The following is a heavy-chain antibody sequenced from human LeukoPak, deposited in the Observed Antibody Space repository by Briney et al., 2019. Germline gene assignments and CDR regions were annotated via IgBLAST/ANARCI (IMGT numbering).Heavy chain of an antibody. CDR3: ARRGPRGYSGYVGY. CDR1: GYSISSGYY. D-gene: IGHD5-12*01. CDR2: IYYSGST. V-gene: IGHV4-38-2*02. Sequence: SETQSLTCTVSGYSISSGYYWGWIRQPPGKGLEWIGSIYYSGSTYYNPSLKSRVTISVDTSKNQFSLKLSSVTAADTAVYYCARRGPRGYSGYVGYWGQGTLVTVSS. J-gene: IGHJ4*02.